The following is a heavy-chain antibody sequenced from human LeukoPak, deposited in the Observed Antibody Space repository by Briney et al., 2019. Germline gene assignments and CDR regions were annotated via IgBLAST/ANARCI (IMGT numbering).Heavy chain of an antibody. D-gene: IGHD3-22*01. CDR1: GYTFTSYY. CDR2: INPSGGST. CDR3: ARARPYYYDSSGFDAFDI. J-gene: IGHJ3*02. Sequence: ASVKVSCKASGYTFTSYYMHWVRQAPGQGLEWMGIINPSGGSTSYAQKFQGRVTMTRDTSTSTAYMELSSLRSEDTAVYYCARARPYYYDSSGFDAFDIWGQGTMVTVSS. V-gene: IGHV1-46*01.